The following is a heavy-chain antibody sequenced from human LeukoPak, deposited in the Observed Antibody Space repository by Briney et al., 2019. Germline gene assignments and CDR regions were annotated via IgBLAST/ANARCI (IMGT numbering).Heavy chain of an antibody. Sequence: PSETLSLTCTVSGGSITSYYWSWIRQPPGKGLECIGYIYYSGSTNYNPSLKSRVTISVDTSKNQFSLMLNSVTAADTAVYYCARGGGISLYYMDVWGKGTTVTVSS. CDR1: GGSITSYY. V-gene: IGHV4-59*01. J-gene: IGHJ6*03. D-gene: IGHD6-13*01. CDR2: IYYSGST. CDR3: ARGGGISLYYMDV.